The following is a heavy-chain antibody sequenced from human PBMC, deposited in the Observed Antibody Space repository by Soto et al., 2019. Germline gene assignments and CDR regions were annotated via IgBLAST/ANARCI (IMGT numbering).Heavy chain of an antibody. CDR2: VYNSGST. D-gene: IGHD6-13*01. V-gene: IGHV4-59*01. CDR1: GGSISSNY. J-gene: IGHJ4*02. Sequence: SETLSITWTVSGGSISSNYGTWIRQPPGKGLEWIGYVYNSGSTNYNPSLKSRVTISEDTSKSQFSLKVNSMTAADTAVYYCARYRREAVAGYTLDNWGQGILVTVSS. CDR3: ARYRREAVAGYTLDN.